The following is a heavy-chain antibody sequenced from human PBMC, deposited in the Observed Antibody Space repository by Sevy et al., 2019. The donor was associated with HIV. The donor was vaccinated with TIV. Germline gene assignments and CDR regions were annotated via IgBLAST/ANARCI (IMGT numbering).Heavy chain of an antibody. CDR1: GYRLIEVS. CDR3: AADRGEDYCSGNSCQRHYYYGLDV. Sequence: ASVKVSCKVSGYRLIEVSMHWVRQAPGKGLEWMGHLDPEDGETIYAQNFQGRVTMTEDTSTDTAYMEVSSLRSEDTAVYYCAADRGEDYCSGNSCQRHYYYGLDVWDQGTTVTVSS. D-gene: IGHD2-15*01. V-gene: IGHV1-24*01. CDR2: LDPEDGET. J-gene: IGHJ6*02.